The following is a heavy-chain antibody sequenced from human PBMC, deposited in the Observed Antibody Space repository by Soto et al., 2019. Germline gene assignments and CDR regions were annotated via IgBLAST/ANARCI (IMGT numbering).Heavy chain of an antibody. V-gene: IGHV3-21*01. J-gene: IGHJ4*02. CDR2: ISSSSSYI. CDR3: ARAYSRPDY. D-gene: IGHD6-13*01. CDR1: GVTFSRYS. Sequence: EVQLVESGGGLVKPGGALRLSCAASGVTFSRYSMNWVRQAPGKVLEWVSSISSSSSYIYYADSVRGRFTISRDNAKNQLDVQMKSLGDEDMAVCYCARAYSRPDYWGQGTLVTGSS.